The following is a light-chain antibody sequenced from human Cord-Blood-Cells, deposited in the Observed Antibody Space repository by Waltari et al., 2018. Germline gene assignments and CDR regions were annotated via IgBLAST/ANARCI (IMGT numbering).Light chain of an antibody. CDR2: DAS. J-gene: IGKJ4*01. CDR1: QSVSRY. CDR3: QQRSNWPPLT. V-gene: IGKV3-11*01. Sequence: EIVLPQSPATLSLSPGERATLSCRPSQSVSRYLAWYQQKPGQAPRLLIYDASNMATGIPARFSGSGSGTDFTLTISSLEPEDFAVYYCQQRSNWPPLTFGGGTKVEIK.